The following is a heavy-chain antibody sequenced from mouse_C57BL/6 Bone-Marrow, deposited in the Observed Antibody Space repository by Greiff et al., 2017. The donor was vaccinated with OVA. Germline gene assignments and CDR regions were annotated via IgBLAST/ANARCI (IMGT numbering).Heavy chain of an antibody. D-gene: IGHD1-1*01. CDR2: INPNNGGT. V-gene: IGHV1-22*01. J-gene: IGHJ3*01. CDR3: ARRRNYYGSSPWFAY. CDR1: GYTFTDYN. Sequence: DVQLQESGPELVKPGASVKMSCKASGYTFTDYNMHWVKQSHGKSLEWIGYINPNNGGTSYNQKFKGKATLTVNKSSSTAYMELRSLTSEDSAVYYCARRRNYYGSSPWFAYWGQGTLVTVSA.